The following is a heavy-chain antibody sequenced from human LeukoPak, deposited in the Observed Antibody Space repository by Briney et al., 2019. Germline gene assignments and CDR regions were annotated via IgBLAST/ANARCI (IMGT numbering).Heavy chain of an antibody. CDR3: ARESVHYDDSSGYYDRPCWFDP. CDR1: GGTFSSYA. Sequence: ASVKVSCKASGGTFSSYAISWVRQAPGQGLEWMGGIIPIFGTANYAQKFQGRVTITTDESTSTAYMELSSLRSEDTAVYYCARESVHYDDSSGYYDRPCWFDPWGQGTLVTVSS. J-gene: IGHJ5*02. CDR2: IIPIFGTA. V-gene: IGHV1-69*05. D-gene: IGHD3-22*01.